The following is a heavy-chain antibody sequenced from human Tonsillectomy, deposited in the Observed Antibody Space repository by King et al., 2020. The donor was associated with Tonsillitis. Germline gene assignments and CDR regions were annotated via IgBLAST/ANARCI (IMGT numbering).Heavy chain of an antibody. CDR3: ARFKVDTAMGNARYYFDY. Sequence: VQLVQSGAEVKKPGSSVKVSCKASGGTFSSYAISWVRQAPGQGLEWVGGIIPIFDTANNAQKFQGRVTITADESTSTAYMELSSLRSEDTAVYHCARFKVDTAMGNARYYFDYWGQGTLVTVSS. CDR2: IIPIFDTA. J-gene: IGHJ4*02. V-gene: IGHV1-69*01. D-gene: IGHD5-18*01. CDR1: GGTFSSYA.